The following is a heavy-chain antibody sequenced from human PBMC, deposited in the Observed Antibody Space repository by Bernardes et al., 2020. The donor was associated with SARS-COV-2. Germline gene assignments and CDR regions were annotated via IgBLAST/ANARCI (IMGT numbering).Heavy chain of an antibody. J-gene: IGHJ6*02. CDR2: VYSSGST. CDR1: GGSIESNY. D-gene: IGHD2-15*01. Sequence: LSLTCTVSGGSIESNYWSWIRQTPGKALEWLGYVYSSGSTNYNPSLRGRLTISLDMSDNEFSLRLTSVTAADTALYFCARGEYCSGGSCYPWQVDYYYGMDVWGQGTTVTVSS. V-gene: IGHV4-59*12. CDR3: ARGEYCSGGSCYPWQVDYYYGMDV.